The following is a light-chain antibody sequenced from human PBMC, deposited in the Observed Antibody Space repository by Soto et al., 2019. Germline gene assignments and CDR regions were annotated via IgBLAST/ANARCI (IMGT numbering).Light chain of an antibody. J-gene: IGKJ1*01. CDR3: QQYNSYSWT. Sequence: DIQMTQSPSTLSASVGDRVTITCRASQSIRSWLAWYQQKPGKAPKLLIYDASSLESGVPSRFSGSGSGTEFTLTISSLQPDDFATYHCQQYNSYSWTFGQGTKVEIK. CDR2: DAS. V-gene: IGKV1-5*01. CDR1: QSIRSW.